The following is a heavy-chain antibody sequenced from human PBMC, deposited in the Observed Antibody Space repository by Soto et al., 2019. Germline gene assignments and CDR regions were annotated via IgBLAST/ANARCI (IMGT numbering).Heavy chain of an antibody. Sequence: GGSLRLSCAVSGVTVSSDDMSWVRQAAGKGLEWVSVIYAGTITYYADSVKGRFTIYRDNSKNTINLEMNSLRVEDTAVYYCARIPYDNSGTIFDYWGQGTLVTVSS. J-gene: IGHJ4*02. CDR3: ARIPYDNSGTIFDY. V-gene: IGHV3-53*01. CDR1: GVTVSSDD. D-gene: IGHD3-22*01. CDR2: IYAGTIT.